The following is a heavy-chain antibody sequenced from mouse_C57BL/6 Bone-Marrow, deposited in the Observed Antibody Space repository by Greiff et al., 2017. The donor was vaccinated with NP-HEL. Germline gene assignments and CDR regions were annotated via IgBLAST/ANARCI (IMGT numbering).Heavy chain of an antibody. V-gene: IGHV1-19*01. CDR3: ARLPYFDV. Sequence: EVQLQQSGPVLVKPGASVKMSCKASGYTFTDYYMNWVTQSHGKSLEWIGVINPYNGGTSYNQKFKGKATLTVDTSSSTAYMELNSLTAEDSAVYYCARLPYFDVWGTGTTVTVSS. J-gene: IGHJ1*03. CDR2: INPYNGGT. CDR1: GYTFTDYY.